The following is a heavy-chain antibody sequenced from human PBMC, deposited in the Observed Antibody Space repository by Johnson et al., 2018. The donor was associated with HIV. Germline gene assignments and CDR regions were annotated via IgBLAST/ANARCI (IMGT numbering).Heavy chain of an antibody. CDR1: GFTFSSYG. CDR2: ISYNGTNT. CDR3: VKDRGGRFSGSYLSLRVGAFDI. J-gene: IGHJ3*02. V-gene: IGHV3-30*18. D-gene: IGHD1-26*01. Sequence: QVQLVESGGGVVQPGRSLRLSCVASGFTFSSYGMHWVRQTPGKGLERVAVISYNGTNTWYADSVKGRFTISRDNSKNTKYLQLNSLRPEDTAVYYCVKDRGGRFSGSYLSLRVGAFDIWGQGTLVTVSS.